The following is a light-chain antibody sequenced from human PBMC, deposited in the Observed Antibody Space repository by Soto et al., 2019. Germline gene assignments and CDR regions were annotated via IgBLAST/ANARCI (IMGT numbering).Light chain of an antibody. V-gene: IGLV2-14*03. Sequence: QSVLTQPASVSGSPGQSITISCTGTSSDVGGYNYVSWYQQHPGNAPKLMIYDVSNRPSGVSNRFSGSKSVNTASLTISGLQAEDEADYYCSSYTSSSTVVFGGGTKLTVL. J-gene: IGLJ2*01. CDR3: SSYTSSSTVV. CDR2: DVS. CDR1: SSDVGGYNY.